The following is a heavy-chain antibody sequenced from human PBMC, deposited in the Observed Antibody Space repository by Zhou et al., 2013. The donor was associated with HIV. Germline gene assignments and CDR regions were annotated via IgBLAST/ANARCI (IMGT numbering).Heavy chain of an antibody. CDR1: GGTFGNYD. D-gene: IGHD7-27*01. CDR2: ITPIFGKA. J-gene: IGHJ5*02. CDR3: AINRLGTVGVRP. V-gene: IGHV1-69*05. Sequence: QVQLVQSGAEVKKPGSSVMVSCKASGGTFGNYDISWVRQARGQGPEWMGGITPIFGKANYAQKFQGRVTITTDASTSTAYMQLSSLTSEDTAIYYCAINRLGTVGVRPWGQGTQVTVSS.